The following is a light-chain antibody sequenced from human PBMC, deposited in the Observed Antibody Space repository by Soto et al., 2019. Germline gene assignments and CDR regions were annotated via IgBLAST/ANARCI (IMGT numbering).Light chain of an antibody. Sequence: IVMPQSPATLSVSPGERATLSCRASQSVYSNLAWYQQKPGQAPRLLIYGASTRATGIPDRFSGSGSGTEFILTISSLQSEDFAVYYCQEYNTWPWTFGQGTKVDIK. CDR3: QEYNTWPWT. J-gene: IGKJ1*01. V-gene: IGKV3-15*01. CDR2: GAS. CDR1: QSVYSN.